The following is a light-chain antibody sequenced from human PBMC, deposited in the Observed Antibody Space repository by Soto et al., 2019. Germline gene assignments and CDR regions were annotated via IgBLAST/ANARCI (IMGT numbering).Light chain of an antibody. V-gene: IGKV3-20*01. Sequence: EIVLTQSPGTLSLSPGERATLSCRASQSASSNYLAWYQQKPGQAPRLLIYGASIRATGIPDRFSGSGSGTDFTLTISRLEPEDSAVYYCQQYGNSPWTFGQGTKVEIK. CDR3: QQYGNSPWT. CDR2: GAS. CDR1: QSASSNY. J-gene: IGKJ1*01.